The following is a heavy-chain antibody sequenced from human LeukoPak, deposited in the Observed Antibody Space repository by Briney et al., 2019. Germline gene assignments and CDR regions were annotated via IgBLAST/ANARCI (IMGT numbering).Heavy chain of an antibody. V-gene: IGHV3-48*03. CDR1: GFTFSNYE. J-gene: IGHJ4*02. Sequence: PGGSLRLSCSASGFTFSNYEMNWVRQAPGKGLEWVSYIGSSGSTIYYADSLKGRFTISRDNDKNSLYLQMNSLRAEGTAVYYCARGAMVSDYWGQGTLVTV. CDR2: IGSSGSTI. D-gene: IGHD4/OR15-4a*01. CDR3: ARGAMVSDY.